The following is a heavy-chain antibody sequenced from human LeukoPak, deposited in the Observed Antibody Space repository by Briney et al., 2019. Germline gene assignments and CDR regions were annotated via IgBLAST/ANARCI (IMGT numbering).Heavy chain of an antibody. Sequence: SETLSLTCAVYGGSFSGYYWSWIRQPPGKGLEWIGSIYHSGSTYYSPSLKSRVTISVDTSKNQFSLKLSSVTAADTAVYYCARGDYYDSSGYLDYWGQGTLVTVSS. CDR3: ARGDYYDSSGYLDY. V-gene: IGHV4-34*01. CDR2: IYHSGST. D-gene: IGHD3-22*01. J-gene: IGHJ4*02. CDR1: GGSFSGYY.